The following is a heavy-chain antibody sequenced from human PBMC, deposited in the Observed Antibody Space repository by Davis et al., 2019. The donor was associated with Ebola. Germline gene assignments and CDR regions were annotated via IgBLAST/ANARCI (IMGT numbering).Heavy chain of an antibody. CDR1: GFTFSSYS. Sequence: GESLKISCAASGFTFSSYSMNWVRQAPGKGLEWVSYISSSSSTIYYADSVKGRFTISRDNAKNSLYLQMNSLRDEDTAVYYCARDRNYGDTDTNDAFDIWGQGTMVTVSS. CDR2: ISSSSSTI. V-gene: IGHV3-48*02. CDR3: ARDRNYGDTDTNDAFDI. D-gene: IGHD4-17*01. J-gene: IGHJ3*02.